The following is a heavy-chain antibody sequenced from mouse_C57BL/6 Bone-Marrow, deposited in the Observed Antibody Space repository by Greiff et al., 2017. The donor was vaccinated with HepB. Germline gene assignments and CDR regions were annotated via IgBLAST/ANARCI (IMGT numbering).Heavy chain of an antibody. CDR3: AITTVVATDY. D-gene: IGHD1-1*01. CDR1: GYSITSGYY. V-gene: IGHV3-6*01. Sequence: EVQLMESGPGLVKPSQSLSLTCSVTGYSITSGYYWNWIRQFPGSKLEWMGYISYDGSNNYNPSLKNRISITRDTSKNQFFLKLNSVTTEDTATYYCAITTVVATDYWGQGTSVTVSS. CDR2: ISYDGSN. J-gene: IGHJ4*01.